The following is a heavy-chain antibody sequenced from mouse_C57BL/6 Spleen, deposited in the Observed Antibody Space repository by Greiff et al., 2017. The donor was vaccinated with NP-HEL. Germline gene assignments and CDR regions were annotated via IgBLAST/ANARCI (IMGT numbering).Heavy chain of an antibody. Sequence: EVQLVESGGGLVKPGGSLKLSCAASGFTFSSYAMSWVRQTPEKRLEWVATISDGGSYTYYPDNVKGRFTISRDNAKNNLYLQMSHLRSGDTAMYYCARDEGYFDVWGTGTTVTVAS. CDR1: GFTFSSYA. CDR2: ISDGGSYT. V-gene: IGHV5-4*01. J-gene: IGHJ1*03. CDR3: ARDEGYFDV.